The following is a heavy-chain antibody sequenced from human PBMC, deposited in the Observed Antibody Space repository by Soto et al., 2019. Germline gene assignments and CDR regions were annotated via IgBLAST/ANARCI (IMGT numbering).Heavy chain of an antibody. CDR2: ISYDGSNK. CDR1: GFTFSRYG. Sequence: VGSLRLSCAASGFTFSRYGMHWVRQAPGKGLEWVAVISYDGSNKFYADSVKGRFTISRDNSKNTLYLQMNSLRDDDTAVYYCAKDVNGYYYGMDVWGQGTTVTVSS. J-gene: IGHJ6*02. CDR3: AKDVNGYYYGMDV. V-gene: IGHV3-30*18.